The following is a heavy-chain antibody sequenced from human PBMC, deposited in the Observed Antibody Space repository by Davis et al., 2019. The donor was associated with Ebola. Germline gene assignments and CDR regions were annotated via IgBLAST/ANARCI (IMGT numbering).Heavy chain of an antibody. J-gene: IGHJ6*04. CDR3: ARGSHCSGGSCYSDSYYFYAMDV. V-gene: IGHV4-34*01. Sequence: MPGGSLRLSCAVYGGSCTGYYWNWIRQPPGKGLEWIGDINHSGSTNYTPSLKSRVTISVDMSKNQFSLKLNSVTAADTAVYYCARGSHCSGGSCYSDSYYFYAMDVWGKGTTVTVSS. D-gene: IGHD2-15*01. CDR2: INHSGST. CDR1: GGSCTGYY.